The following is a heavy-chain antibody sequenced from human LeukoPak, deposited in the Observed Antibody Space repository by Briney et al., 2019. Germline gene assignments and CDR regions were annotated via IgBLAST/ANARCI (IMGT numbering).Heavy chain of an antibody. J-gene: IGHJ4*02. D-gene: IGHD3-3*01. CDR3: AREIFLEWLTCFDY. CDR1: GFTFSSYA. Sequence: GGSLRLSCAASGFTFSSYAMHWVRQAPGKGLEWVGVISYDGSNKYYADSVKGRFTISRDNSKNTLYLQMNSLRAEDTAVYYCAREIFLEWLTCFDYWGQGTLVTVSS. V-gene: IGHV3-30-3*01. CDR2: ISYDGSNK.